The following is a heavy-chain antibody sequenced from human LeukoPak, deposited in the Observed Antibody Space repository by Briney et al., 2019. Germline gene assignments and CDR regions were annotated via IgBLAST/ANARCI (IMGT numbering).Heavy chain of an antibody. J-gene: IGHJ4*02. D-gene: IGHD6-13*01. CDR3: AKDIHPYSSSWSHSCDY. CDR2: ISGDGGST. CDR1: GFTFDDYA. V-gene: IGHV3-43*02. Sequence: GGSLRLSCAASGFTFDDYAMHWVRQAPGKGLEWVSLISGDGGSTYYADSVKGRFTISRDNSKNSLYLQMNGLRTEDTALYYCAKDIHPYSSSWSHSCDYWGQGTLVTVSS.